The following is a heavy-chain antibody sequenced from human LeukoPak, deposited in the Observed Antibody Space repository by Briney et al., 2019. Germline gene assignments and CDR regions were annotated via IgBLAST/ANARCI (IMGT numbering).Heavy chain of an antibody. CDR1: GFTFSSYS. V-gene: IGHV3-21*01. Sequence: PGGSLRLSCAASGFTFSSYSMNWVRQAPGKGLEWVSSISSSSYIYYADSVKGRFTISRDNSKNTLYLQMNSLRAEDTAIYYCARGITMVWGAIGDYWGQGTLVTVSS. CDR3: ARGITMVWGAIGDY. D-gene: IGHD3-10*01. J-gene: IGHJ4*02. CDR2: ISSSSYI.